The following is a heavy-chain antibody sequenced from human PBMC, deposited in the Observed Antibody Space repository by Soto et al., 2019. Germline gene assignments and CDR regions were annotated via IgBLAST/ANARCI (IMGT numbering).Heavy chain of an antibody. Sequence: QVQLVESGGGVVQPGRSLRLSCAASGFTFSSYGMHWVRQAPGKGLEWVAVISYDGSNKYYADSVKGRFTISRDNSKNTLYLQMNRLRAEDTAVYYCAKDGLVGGYGMDVWGQGTTVTVSS. V-gene: IGHV3-30*18. CDR1: GFTFSSYG. J-gene: IGHJ6*02. D-gene: IGHD1-26*01. CDR2: ISYDGSNK. CDR3: AKDGLVGGYGMDV.